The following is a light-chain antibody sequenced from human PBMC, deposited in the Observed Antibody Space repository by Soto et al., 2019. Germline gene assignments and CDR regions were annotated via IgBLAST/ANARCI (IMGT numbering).Light chain of an antibody. Sequence: QSALTQPASVSGSPGQSITISCTGTSSDLGAYNYVSWYQQHPGKAPKLMIYEVTNRPSGVSDRFSGSKSDNTASLTISGLQAEDEADYYCSSFTTSYTYVFGTGTKLTVL. CDR1: SSDLGAYNY. J-gene: IGLJ1*01. CDR3: SSFTTSYTYV. V-gene: IGLV2-14*01. CDR2: EVT.